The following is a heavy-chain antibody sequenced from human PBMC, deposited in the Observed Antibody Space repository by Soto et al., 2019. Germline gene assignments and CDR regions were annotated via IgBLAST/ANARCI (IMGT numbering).Heavy chain of an antibody. V-gene: IGHV1-2*02. J-gene: IGHJ6*02. CDR3: ARVGYCSSTSCQYYYYYYGMDV. Sequence: QVQLVQSGAEVKKPGASVKVSCKASGYTFTGYYMHWVRQAPGQGLEWMGWINPNSGGTNYAQKFQGRVTMTRDTSISTAYMELSRLRSDDTAVYYCARVGYCSSTSCQYYYYYYGMDVWGQGTTVTVSS. CDR2: INPNSGGT. D-gene: IGHD2-2*01. CDR1: GYTFTGYY.